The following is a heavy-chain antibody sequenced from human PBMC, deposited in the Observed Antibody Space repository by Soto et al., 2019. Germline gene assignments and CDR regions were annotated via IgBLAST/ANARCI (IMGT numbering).Heavy chain of an antibody. Sequence: TSETLSLTCAVYCGSFSGYYWRWVRHPPGKGLEWIGEINHSGSTNYNPSLKSRVTISVDTSKNQFSLKLSSVTAADTAVYYCARVRPIAARPNWFDPWGQGTLVTVSS. CDR3: ARVRPIAARPNWFDP. V-gene: IGHV4-34*01. CDR2: INHSGST. D-gene: IGHD6-6*01. CDR1: CGSFSGYY. J-gene: IGHJ5*02.